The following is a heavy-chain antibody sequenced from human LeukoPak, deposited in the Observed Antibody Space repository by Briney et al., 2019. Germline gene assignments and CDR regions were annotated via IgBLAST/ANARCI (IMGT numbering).Heavy chain of an antibody. D-gene: IGHD4-17*01. V-gene: IGHV4-39*07. CDR1: GGSISSSSYY. CDR2: IYYSGST. CDR3: ARDQDYGDYLNWFDP. Sequence: SETLSLTCTVSGGSISSSSYYWGWIRQPPGKGLEWIGSIYYSGSTYYNPSLKSRVTISVDTSKNQFSLKLSSVTAADTAVYYCARDQDYGDYLNWFDPWGQGTLVTVSS. J-gene: IGHJ5*02.